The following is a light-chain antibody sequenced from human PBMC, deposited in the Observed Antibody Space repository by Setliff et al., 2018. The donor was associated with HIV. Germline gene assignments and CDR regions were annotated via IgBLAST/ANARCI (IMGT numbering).Light chain of an antibody. CDR2: ENN. V-gene: IGLV1-51*02. Sequence: QSVLTQPPSVSAAPGQRVTISCSGSGFNIGNNYVSWYQQLPGTAPKLLIYENNKRPSGIPDRFSGSKSGTSATLGITGLQTGDEADYYCGTWDINLSAVVFGGGTKVTV. CDR3: GTWDINLSAVV. J-gene: IGLJ2*01. CDR1: GFNIGNNY.